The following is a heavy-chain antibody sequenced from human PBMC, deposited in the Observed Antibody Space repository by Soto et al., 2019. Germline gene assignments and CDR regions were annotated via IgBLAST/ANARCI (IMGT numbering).Heavy chain of an antibody. CDR3: ARSSIEPRVFMYPFDS. CDR1: GGSISSGGYS. Sequence: PSETLSLTCAVSGGSISSGGYSWSWIRQPPGKGLEWIGYIYHSGSTYYNPSLKSRVNISVDRSKNQFSLKLSSVTAADTAVYYCARSSIEPRVFMYPFDSWGQGTLVIVSS. J-gene: IGHJ4*02. CDR2: IYHSGST. V-gene: IGHV4-30-2*01. D-gene: IGHD6-6*01.